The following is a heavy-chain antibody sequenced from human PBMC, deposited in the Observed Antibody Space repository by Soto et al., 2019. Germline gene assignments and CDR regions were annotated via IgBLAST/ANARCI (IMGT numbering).Heavy chain of an antibody. Sequence: QVQLVPSGAAVKQPGSSVQVSCKASGGPFSSYAISWVRQAPGQGLAWMGGIIPLFGTANYAQKFQGRVTITVDESTRTAYMELSSLRSEDTAVYYCARESIPYYYDSSGYYSRTNPSDYWGKGTLVTVS. CDR3: ARESIPYYYDSSGYYSRTNPSDY. D-gene: IGHD3-22*01. CDR2: IIPLFGTA. J-gene: IGHJ4*02. V-gene: IGHV1-69*01. CDR1: GGPFSSYA.